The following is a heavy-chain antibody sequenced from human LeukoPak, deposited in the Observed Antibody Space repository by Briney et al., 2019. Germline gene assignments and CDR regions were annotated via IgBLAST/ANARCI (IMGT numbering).Heavy chain of an antibody. D-gene: IGHD4-17*01. CDR1: GFTVSSNY. V-gene: IGHV3-53*01. J-gene: IGHJ3*02. Sequence: PGGSLRLSCAASGFTVSSNYMSWVRQAPGKGLEWVSVIYSGGTTYYADSVKGRFTISRDNSNNTLYLQMNSLRAEDTAVYYCARGPVTKFDIWGQGTILTVSS. CDR3: ARGPVTKFDI. CDR2: IYSGGTT.